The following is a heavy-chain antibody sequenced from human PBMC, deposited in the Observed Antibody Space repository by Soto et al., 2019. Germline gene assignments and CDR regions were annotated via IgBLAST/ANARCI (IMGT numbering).Heavy chain of an antibody. V-gene: IGHV3-30*03. CDR1: GFTFSNYG. CDR2: ISFDGMSK. CDR3: ARDRQQWLVNGMDV. J-gene: IGHJ6*02. Sequence: GGSLRLSCAASGFTFSNYGLHWVRQAPGKGLEWVAMISFDGMSKYYADSVKGRFTISRESSKNTLYLHMNSLRAEDTAVYFCARDRQQWLVNGMDVWGQGTTVTVSS. D-gene: IGHD6-19*01.